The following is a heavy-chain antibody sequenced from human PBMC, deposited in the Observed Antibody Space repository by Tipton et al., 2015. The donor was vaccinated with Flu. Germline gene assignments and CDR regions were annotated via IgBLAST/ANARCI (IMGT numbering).Heavy chain of an antibody. Sequence: TLSLTCTVSGDSMSNGGYYWTWIRRRPGKGLEWIGYIYYSGRSLYNPSLNSRLTISVDKSQNQFSLKLTSVTAADTAVYDCGKTLAPWGQGILVTVSS. CDR1: GDSMSNGGYY. CDR2: IYYSGRS. V-gene: IGHV4-31*03. CDR3: GKTLAP. J-gene: IGHJ5*02.